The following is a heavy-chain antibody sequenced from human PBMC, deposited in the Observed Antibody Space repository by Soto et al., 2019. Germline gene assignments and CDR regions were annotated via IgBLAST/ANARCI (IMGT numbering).Heavy chain of an antibody. CDR3: ARAAPYGSGIQRIDY. J-gene: IGHJ4*02. Sequence: QVQLQESGPGLVKPSQTLSLTCTVSGASISSGGYYWKWIRQHPGKGLEWIGYIYYSGSSYYNPSLKSRVPISVDPSRNQSSRKLSSVTAADTAVYSCARAAPYGSGIQRIDYWGQGTLVTVSS. D-gene: IGHD3-10*01. CDR2: IYYSGSS. V-gene: IGHV4-31*03. CDR1: GASISSGGYY.